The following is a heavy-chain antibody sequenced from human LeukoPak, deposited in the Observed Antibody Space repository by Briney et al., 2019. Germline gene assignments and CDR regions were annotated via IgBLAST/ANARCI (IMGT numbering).Heavy chain of an antibody. CDR3: ARSKGDSSSRYFDD. D-gene: IGHD6-6*01. V-gene: IGHV4-61*02. CDR1: GGSISRGSYY. CDR2: IYSSGST. Sequence: PSETLSLTCTVSGGSISRGSYYWRWIRQPAGKGLEWIGRIYSSGSTNYNPSLKSRVTMSVDTSQKQFSLRLTSVRAADMAVYYCARSKGDSSSRYFDDWGQGTLLTVSS. J-gene: IGHJ4*02.